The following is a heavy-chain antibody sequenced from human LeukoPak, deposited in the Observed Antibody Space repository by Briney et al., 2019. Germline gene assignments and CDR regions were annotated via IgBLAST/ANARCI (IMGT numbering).Heavy chain of an antibody. D-gene: IGHD5-18*01. CDR1: GFTFSSYA. Sequence: GGSLRLSCAASGFTFSSYAMSWVRQSPGKGLEWVSAISGSGGSTYYADSVKGRFTISRDNSKNTLYLQMNSLRAEDTAVYYCAKDYPKIQLWSFGAFDIWGQGTMVTVSS. CDR3: AKDYPKIQLWSFGAFDI. J-gene: IGHJ3*02. V-gene: IGHV3-23*01. CDR2: ISGSGGST.